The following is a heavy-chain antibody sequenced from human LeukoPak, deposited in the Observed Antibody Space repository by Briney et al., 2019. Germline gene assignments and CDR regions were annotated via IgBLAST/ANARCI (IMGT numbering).Heavy chain of an antibody. V-gene: IGHV3-48*03. D-gene: IGHD2-21*02. J-gene: IGHJ6*04. CDR3: ARDWVVTASLDV. CDR2: ISSSGSTI. CDR1: GFTFSSYE. Sequence: RGSLRLSCAASGFTFSSYEMNWVRQAPGKGLEWVSYISSSGSTIYYADSVKGRFTISRDNAKNSLYLQMNSLRAEDTAVYYCARDWVVTASLDVWGKGTTVTISS.